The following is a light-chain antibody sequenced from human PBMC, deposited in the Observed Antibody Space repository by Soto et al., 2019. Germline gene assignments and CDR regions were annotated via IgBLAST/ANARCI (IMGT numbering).Light chain of an antibody. CDR1: SSDVGAYNS. V-gene: IGLV2-23*01. CDR3: CSSAPESTYV. Sequence: QSARAQPASVSGSPGQSVTISCTGTSSDVGAYNSVSWYQQHPDKAPQLMIYKGTQRPSGVSTRFSGSTSGNAASLTISGLQAGDEADYFCCSSAPESTYVFGTGTKVTVL. J-gene: IGLJ1*01. CDR2: KGT.